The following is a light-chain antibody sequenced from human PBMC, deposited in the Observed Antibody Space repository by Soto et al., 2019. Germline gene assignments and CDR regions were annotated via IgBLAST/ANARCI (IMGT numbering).Light chain of an antibody. CDR3: QKYNSAPRA. CDR1: QGISNY. CDR2: AAS. J-gene: IGKJ3*01. V-gene: IGKV1-27*01. Sequence: DIQMTQSPSSLSASVGDRDTITCRASQGISNYLAWYQQKPGKVPKLLIYAASTLQSGVPSRFSGSGSGTDFTLTISSQQPEDVATYYCQKYNSAPRAFGPGTKVDI.